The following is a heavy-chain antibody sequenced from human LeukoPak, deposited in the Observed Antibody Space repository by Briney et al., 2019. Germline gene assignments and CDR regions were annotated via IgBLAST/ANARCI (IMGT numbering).Heavy chain of an antibody. D-gene: IGHD3-10*01. CDR3: AKDRTYYYGSGKAIFDF. Sequence: GGSLRLSCAASGFTFSSYAMSWVRQAPGKGLEWVSAISGPGSSTYYADSVKGRCTISRDNSKNTLYLQMNSLRAEDTAVYYCAKDRTYYYGSGKAIFDFWGQGTLVTVSS. V-gene: IGHV3-23*01. J-gene: IGHJ4*02. CDR1: GFTFSSYA. CDR2: ISGPGSST.